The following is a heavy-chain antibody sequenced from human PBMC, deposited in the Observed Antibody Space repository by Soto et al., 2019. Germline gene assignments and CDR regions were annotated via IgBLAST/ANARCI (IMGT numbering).Heavy chain of an antibody. V-gene: IGHV3-23*01. CDR1: GFTFSDYG. D-gene: IGHD2-2*01. CDR3: AQDRGCRRSPCYQAY. J-gene: IGHJ4*02. Sequence: GGSLRLSCAASGFTFSDYGLSWVRQAPGKGLEWVSSISGSRGSTTYYAGSVKGRFTISRDNSKNTLYLQMNSLRVEDTAVYYCAQDRGCRRSPCYQAYWAPATLDTLSS. CDR2: ISGSRGSTT.